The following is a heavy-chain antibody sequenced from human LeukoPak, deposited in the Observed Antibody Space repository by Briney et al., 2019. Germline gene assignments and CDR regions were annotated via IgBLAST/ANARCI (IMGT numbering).Heavy chain of an antibody. V-gene: IGHV3-23*01. Sequence: AGGSLRLSCAASGFTFSSYAMSWVRQAPGKGLEWVSAISGSDGSTYYADSVKGRFTISRDNSKNTLYLQMNSLRAEDTAVYFCARHTLWRFDYWGQGALVTVSS. D-gene: IGHD1-1*01. CDR1: GFTFSSYA. CDR2: ISGSDGST. CDR3: ARHTLWRFDY. J-gene: IGHJ4*02.